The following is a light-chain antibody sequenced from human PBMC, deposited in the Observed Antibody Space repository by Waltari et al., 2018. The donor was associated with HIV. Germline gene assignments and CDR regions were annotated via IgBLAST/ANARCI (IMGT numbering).Light chain of an antibody. J-gene: IGKJ3*01. CDR3: QQANSLPLT. CDR2: AAS. CDR1: QDISSF. V-gene: IGKV1-12*01. Sequence: DIQMTQSPSSVSASVGDRVTITCRASQDISSFLAWYQQKAGKAPKLLIYAASSLQSGAPSRFSGSGSGTDFTLTISSLQPEDFATYYCQQANSLPLTFGPGTKVDIK.